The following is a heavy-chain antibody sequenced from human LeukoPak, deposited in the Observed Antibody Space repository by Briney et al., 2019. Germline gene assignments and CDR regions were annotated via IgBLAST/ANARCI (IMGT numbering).Heavy chain of an antibody. V-gene: IGHV4-31*02. CDR2: IHHSGST. CDR1: GFTFSSSA. J-gene: IGHJ5*02. D-gene: IGHD3-10*01. CDR3: ANYGSGSYRFDP. Sequence: LRLSCAASGFTFSSSAMSWIRQHPGKGLEWIGYIHHSGSTYYNPSLKSRLIISLDTSKNQFSLKLNSVAAADTAVYYCANYGSGSYRFDPWGQGTLVTVSS.